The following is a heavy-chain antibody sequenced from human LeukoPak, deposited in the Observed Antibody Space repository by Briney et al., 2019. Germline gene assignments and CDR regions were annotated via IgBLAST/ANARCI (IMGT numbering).Heavy chain of an antibody. CDR1: GYTFTGYY. J-gene: IGHJ3*02. CDR3: ARAANYYDTPKGGDAFDI. CDR2: INPSGGST. Sequence: ASVKVSCKASGYTFTGYYMHWVRQAPGQGLEWMGIINPSGGSTSYAQKFQGRVTMTRDTSTSTVYMELSSLRSEDTAVYYCARAANYYDTPKGGDAFDIWGQGTMVTVSS. V-gene: IGHV1-46*01. D-gene: IGHD3-22*01.